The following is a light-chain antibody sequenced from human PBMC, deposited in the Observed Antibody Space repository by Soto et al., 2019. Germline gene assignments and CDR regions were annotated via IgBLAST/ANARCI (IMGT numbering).Light chain of an antibody. CDR3: QKYNSSPLT. V-gene: IGKV1-27*01. J-gene: IGKJ1*01. CDR1: QSINNY. Sequence: DIEMTQSPSSLSVSVGDRVTITCRASQSINNYLAWYQQKPGKVPKLLIYAASTLETGVPARFSGSGSGTDFTLTISSLQPEDVATYYCQKYNSSPLTFGQGTKVEIK. CDR2: AAS.